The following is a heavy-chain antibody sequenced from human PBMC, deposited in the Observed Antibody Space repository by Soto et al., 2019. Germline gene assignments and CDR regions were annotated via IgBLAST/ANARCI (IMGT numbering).Heavy chain of an antibody. CDR3: ARVGKVGYSYGYSLYNWFDP. V-gene: IGHV4-34*01. J-gene: IGHJ5*02. CDR2: INHSGST. D-gene: IGHD5-18*01. CDR1: GGSFSGYY. Sequence: QVQLQQWGAGLLKPSETLSLTCAVSGGSFSGYYWSWIRQPPGKGLEWIGEINHSGSTNYNPSLKCRVTISVDTSKHQFSLNMSSVTAEATAVYYCARVGKVGYSYGYSLYNWFDPWGQGTLVTVSS.